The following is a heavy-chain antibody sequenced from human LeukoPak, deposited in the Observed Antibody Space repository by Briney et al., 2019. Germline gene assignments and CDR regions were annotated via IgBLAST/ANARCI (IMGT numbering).Heavy chain of an antibody. CDR3: ARRRYCSSTSCYEGAFDI. V-gene: IGHV5-51*01. CDR2: IYPGDSDT. CDR1: GYSFTSYW. Sequence: GESLKISCKGSGYSFTSYWIGWVRQMPGKGLEWMGIIYPGDSDTRYSPSFQGQVTMSADKSISTAYLQWSSLKASDTAMYYCARRRYCSSTSCYEGAFDIWGQGTMVTVSS. J-gene: IGHJ3*02. D-gene: IGHD2-2*01.